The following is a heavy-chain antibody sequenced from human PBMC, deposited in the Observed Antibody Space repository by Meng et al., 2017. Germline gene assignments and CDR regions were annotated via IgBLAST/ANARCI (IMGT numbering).Heavy chain of an antibody. CDR1: GYNFPDYY. Sequence: QGQLVQAGAEGKKPGASGKVSCKPSGYNFPDYYIHWVRQAPGQGLEWMGRIDPKSGDTHYAQKFQGRVTMTGDTSIGTAYMELRGLRSDDTAVYFCARDEDISAAGKLFGDYWGQGTLVTVSS. D-gene: IGHD6-13*01. J-gene: IGHJ4*02. CDR3: ARDEDISAAGKLFGDY. CDR2: IDPKSGDT. V-gene: IGHV1-2*06.